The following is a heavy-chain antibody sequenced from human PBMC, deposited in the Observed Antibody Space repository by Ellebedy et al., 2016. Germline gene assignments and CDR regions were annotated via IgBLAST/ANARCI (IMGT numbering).Heavy chain of an antibody. J-gene: IGHJ4*02. D-gene: IGHD3-10*01. V-gene: IGHV3-23*01. CDR3: ANVGGSGTYYNGY. Sequence: GESLKISCEASGFTFSSHAMSWVRQAPGKGPEWVSAVVVSGERTFYADSVKGRFTISRDNSKNRLYLQMSSLKVEDTATYYCANVGGSGTYYNGYWGQGTLVTVSS. CDR1: GFTFSSHA. CDR2: VVVSGERT.